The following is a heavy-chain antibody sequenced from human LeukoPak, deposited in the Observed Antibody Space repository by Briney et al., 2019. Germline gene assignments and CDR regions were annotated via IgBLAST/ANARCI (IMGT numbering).Heavy chain of an antibody. D-gene: IGHD6-6*01. V-gene: IGHV3-23*01. CDR1: GFTFSSYA. Sequence: GGSLRLSCAASGFTFSSYAMSWVRQAPGKGMEWVSAISGSGGRTYYADSVKGRFTISREKSKKRVYLQMNSLRAEDTAVYYCAKVKGGYSSSSPGNYWGQGTLVTVSS. CDR3: AKVKGGYSSSSPGNY. CDR2: ISGSGGRT. J-gene: IGHJ4*02.